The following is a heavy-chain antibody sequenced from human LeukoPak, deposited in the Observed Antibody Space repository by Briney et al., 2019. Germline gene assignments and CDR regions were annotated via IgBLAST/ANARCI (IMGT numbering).Heavy chain of an antibody. J-gene: IGHJ6*02. D-gene: IGHD3-9*01. Sequence: KTGGSLRLSCAASGFPFRDYYMTWIRQAPGKGLEWISYISRSGDTLYYADSVEGRFTISRDNAKNSLSLQMNSLRADDTAVYYCAREVVIFPDYYYYGMDVWGQGTTVTVSS. V-gene: IGHV3-11*01. CDR1: GFPFRDYY. CDR3: AREVVIFPDYYYYGMDV. CDR2: ISRSGDTL.